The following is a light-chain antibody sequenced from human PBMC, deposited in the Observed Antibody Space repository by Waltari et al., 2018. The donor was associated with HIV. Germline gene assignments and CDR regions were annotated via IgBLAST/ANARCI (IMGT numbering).Light chain of an antibody. J-gene: IGLJ2*01. V-gene: IGLV6-57*01. CDR3: HSYDSDNQI. Sequence: NFMLTQPHSVSDSPGKTVTISCTRNRGSIASNSVQWYQRRPGSSPTTVIFDHSQRPSGVSDRFSASIDTSSNSASLTIVGLKTEDEGDFFCHSYDSDNQIFGGGTKLTVL. CDR1: RGSIASNS. CDR2: DHS.